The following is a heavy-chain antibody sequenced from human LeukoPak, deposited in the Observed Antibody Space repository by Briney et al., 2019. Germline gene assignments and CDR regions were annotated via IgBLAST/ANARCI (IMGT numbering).Heavy chain of an antibody. CDR1: GFTFSSYA. Sequence: GGSLRLSCAASGFTFSSYAMSWVRQAPGKGLEWVSAISGSGGSTYYADSVKGRFTISRDNSKNTLYLQMNSLRAEDTAVYYCAKDLGNYDFWSGYSRSWFDPWGQGTLVIVSS. D-gene: IGHD3-3*01. V-gene: IGHV3-23*01. J-gene: IGHJ5*02. CDR3: AKDLGNYDFWSGYSRSWFDP. CDR2: ISGSGGST.